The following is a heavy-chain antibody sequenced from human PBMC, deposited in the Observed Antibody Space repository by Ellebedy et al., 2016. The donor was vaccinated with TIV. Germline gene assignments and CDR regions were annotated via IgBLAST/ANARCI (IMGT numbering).Heavy chain of an antibody. CDR1: GGSISSYY. CDR2: IYYSGST. CDR3: ARGIRGSSSS. Sequence: MPSETLSLTCTVSGGSISSYYWGWIRQPPGKGLEWIGSIYYSGSTYYNPSLKSRVTISVDTSKNQFSLNLSSVTAADTAVYYCARGIRGSSSSWGQGTLVTVSS. J-gene: IGHJ4*02. D-gene: IGHD6-6*01. V-gene: IGHV4-39*07.